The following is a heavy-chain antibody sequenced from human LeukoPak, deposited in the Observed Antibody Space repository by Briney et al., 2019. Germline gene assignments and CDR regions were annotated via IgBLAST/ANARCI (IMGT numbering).Heavy chain of an antibody. CDR2: IYYSGST. J-gene: IGHJ4*02. CDR3: ARQVVAVAGTGYFDY. Sequence: SETLSLTCTVSGGSIRSSSYYWGWIRQPPGKGLEWIGSIYYSGSTYYNASLKSRGTISVDTSKNQFSLKLNSVTAADTAVYFCARQVVAVAGTGYFDYWGQGTLVTDSS. D-gene: IGHD6-19*01. V-gene: IGHV4-39*01. CDR1: GGSIRSSSYY.